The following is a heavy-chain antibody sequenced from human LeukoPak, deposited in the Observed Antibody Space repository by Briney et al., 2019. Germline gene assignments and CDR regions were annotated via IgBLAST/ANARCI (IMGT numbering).Heavy chain of an antibody. CDR2: IYSGGST. V-gene: IGHV3-66*01. Sequence: GGSLRLSCAASGFTVSSNYMSWVRQAPGKGLEWVSVIYSGGSTYYADSVKGRFTISRDNAKNAVYLQMNSLRGEDTAVYYCVRDFLGESGAGGCWGQGTLVTVSS. D-gene: IGHD3-10*01. CDR1: GFTVSSNY. CDR3: VRDFLGESGAGGC. J-gene: IGHJ4*02.